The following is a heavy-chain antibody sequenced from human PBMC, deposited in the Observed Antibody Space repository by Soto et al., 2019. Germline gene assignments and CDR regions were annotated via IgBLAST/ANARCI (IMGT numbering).Heavy chain of an antibody. CDR2: IYSGGST. Sequence: PGGSLRLSCAASGFTVSSNYMSWVRQAPGKGLEWVSVIYSGGSTHYADSVKGRFTISRDNSKNTLHLQMNSLRAEDTAVYYCARDRIGYYYYGMDVWGQGTTVTVSS. D-gene: IGHD1-26*01. CDR1: GFTVSSNY. V-gene: IGHV3-66*01. CDR3: ARDRIGYYYYGMDV. J-gene: IGHJ6*02.